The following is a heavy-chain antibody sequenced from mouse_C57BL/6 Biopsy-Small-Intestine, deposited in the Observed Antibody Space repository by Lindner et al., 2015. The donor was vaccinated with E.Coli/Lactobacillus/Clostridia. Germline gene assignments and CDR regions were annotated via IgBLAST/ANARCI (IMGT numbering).Heavy chain of an antibody. CDR2: INPNNGGT. Sequence: VQLQESGPELVKPGASVKMSCKASGYTFTDYNMHWVKQSHGKSLEWIGYINPNNGGTSYNQKFKGKATLTVNKSSGTAYMELRSLTSEDSAVYYCATYDYDGGFAYWGQGTLVTVSA. CDR3: ATYDYDGGFAY. CDR1: GYTFTDYN. D-gene: IGHD2-4*01. V-gene: IGHV1-22*01. J-gene: IGHJ3*01.